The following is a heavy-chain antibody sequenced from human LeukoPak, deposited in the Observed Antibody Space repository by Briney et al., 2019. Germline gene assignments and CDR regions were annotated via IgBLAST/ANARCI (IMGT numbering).Heavy chain of an antibody. D-gene: IGHD4-17*01. CDR3: ASSTVTVTTRFYYYYYMDV. V-gene: IGHV4-38-2*02. Sequence: SETLSLTCTVSGYSISSGYYWGWIRRPPGKGLEWIESIYHSGSTYYNPSLKSRVTISVDTSKNQFSLKLSSVTAADTAVYYCASSTVTVTTRFYYYYYMDVWGKGTTVTVSS. J-gene: IGHJ6*03. CDR1: GYSISSGYY. CDR2: IYHSGST.